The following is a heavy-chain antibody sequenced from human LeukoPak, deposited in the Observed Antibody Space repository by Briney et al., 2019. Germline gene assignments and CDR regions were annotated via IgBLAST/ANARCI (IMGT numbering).Heavy chain of an antibody. CDR1: GGSFSGYY. D-gene: IGHD2-2*01. CDR2: INHSGST. J-gene: IGHJ6*02. V-gene: IGHV4-34*01. CDR3: ARGRSGVVVPAAAYYYGMDV. Sequence: PSETLSLTCAVYGGSFSGYYWSWIRQPAGKGLEWIGEINHSGSTNYNPSLKSRVTISVDTSKNQFSLKLSSVTAADTAVYYCARGRSGVVVPAAAYYYGMDVWGQGTAVTVSS.